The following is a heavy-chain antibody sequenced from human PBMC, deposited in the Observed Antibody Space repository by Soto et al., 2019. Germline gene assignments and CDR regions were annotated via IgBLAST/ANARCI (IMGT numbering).Heavy chain of an antibody. CDR3: ARAGHYYDSSGYAT. D-gene: IGHD3-22*01. Sequence: QVKLVQSGTEVKKPGASMKVSCKASGYSFATSGISWVRQAPGQGLAWMGWISAYNGNTNYEPKLQDRVTVTTDTSASTAYLELRILRSDDTAVYYCARAGHYYDSSGYATWGQGTLVTVS. J-gene: IGHJ5*02. V-gene: IGHV1-18*01. CDR2: ISAYNGNT. CDR1: GYSFATSG.